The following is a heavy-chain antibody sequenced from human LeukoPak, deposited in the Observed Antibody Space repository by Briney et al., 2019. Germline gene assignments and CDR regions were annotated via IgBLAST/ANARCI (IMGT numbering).Heavy chain of an antibody. Sequence: SQTLSLTCTVSGGSIFSGDYYWNWIRQPPGKGLEWIGYIYYNGITYYNPSLDSRVTISVDTSKNQFSLKLSSVTAADTAVYYCARGDYNDGAGYLDHWGQGTLVPVSS. V-gene: IGHV4-30-4*01. CDR1: GGSIFSGDYY. J-gene: IGHJ5*02. CDR3: ARGDYNDGAGYLDH. D-gene: IGHD3-22*01. CDR2: IYYNGIT.